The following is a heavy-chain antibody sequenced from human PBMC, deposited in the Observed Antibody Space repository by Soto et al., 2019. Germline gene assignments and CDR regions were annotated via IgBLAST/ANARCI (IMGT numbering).Heavy chain of an antibody. Sequence: QLQLQESGSGLVKPSQTLSLTCAVSGGSISSGGYSWSWIRQPPGNGLEWIGYIYHSGSTYYNPSRKRRVTTAGDRSKNQASRKLSSVPAADTAVYYCAAGGGLPRYYWGQGTLVTVSS. CDR1: GGSISSGGYS. CDR3: AAGGGLPRYY. V-gene: IGHV4-30-2*01. CDR2: IYHSGST. J-gene: IGHJ4*02. D-gene: IGHD5-12*01.